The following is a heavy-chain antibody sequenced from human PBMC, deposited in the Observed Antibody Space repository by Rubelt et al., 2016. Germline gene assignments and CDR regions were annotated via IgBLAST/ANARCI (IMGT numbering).Heavy chain of an antibody. D-gene: IGHD4-11*01. J-gene: IGHJ6*03. CDR3: ARHPTVTTRCYYYDIDV. CDR1: DDSISSGRYY. V-gene: IGHV4-39*01. CDR2: IHYSGST. Sequence: QVQLQESGPGLVRVSETLSLICTVSDDSISSGRYYWGWIRQPPGKGLQWIGTIHYSGSTYYNPSLKSRITISVDTSKNQISLKLSSCTAADTAVYYCARHPTVTTRCYYYDIDVWGKGTTVTVSS.